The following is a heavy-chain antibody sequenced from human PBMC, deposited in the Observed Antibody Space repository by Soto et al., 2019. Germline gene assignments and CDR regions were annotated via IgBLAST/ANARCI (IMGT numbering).Heavy chain of an antibody. CDR3: AGTRDYYDSSGYYHFDY. J-gene: IGHJ4*02. CDR1: GSSISSYY. Sequence: ETLSLTCTVSGSSISSYYWSWIRQPAGKGLEWIGRIYTSGSTNYNPSLKSRVTMSVDTSKNQFSLKLSSVTAADTAVYYCAGTRDYYDSSGYYHFDYWGQGTLVTVSS. D-gene: IGHD3-22*01. CDR2: IYTSGST. V-gene: IGHV4-4*07.